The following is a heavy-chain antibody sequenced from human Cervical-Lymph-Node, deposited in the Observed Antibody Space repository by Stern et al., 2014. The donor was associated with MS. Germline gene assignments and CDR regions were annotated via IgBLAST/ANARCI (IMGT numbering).Heavy chain of an antibody. CDR3: SRDLHISDPTTPFDP. D-gene: IGHD4-17*01. Sequence: EEQLVESGGGLVKPGRSLRLSCTTSGFTFGDHAMSWFRQAPGKGLEWVSFIRSKVYGGTAEYAASVEGRFIISRDDFKSIVYLQMNSLKIEDTAVYYCSRDLHISDPTTPFDPWGQGTLVTVSS. CDR2: IRSKVYGGTA. V-gene: IGHV3-49*05. J-gene: IGHJ5*02. CDR1: GFTFGDHA.